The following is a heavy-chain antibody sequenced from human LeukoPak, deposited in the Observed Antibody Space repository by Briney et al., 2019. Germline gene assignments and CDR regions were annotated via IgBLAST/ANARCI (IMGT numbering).Heavy chain of an antibody. V-gene: IGHV4-61*02. Sequence: HSETLSLPCTVSGGSISTSNYYWSWIRQPAGKGLEWIGRIYTSGSTNYNPSLKSRVTMSVDTSKNQFSLKLSSVTAADTAVYYCARVESTVGATEGFDYWGQGTLVTVSS. CDR2: IYTSGST. CDR3: ARVESTVGATEGFDY. J-gene: IGHJ4*02. CDR1: GGSISTSNYY. D-gene: IGHD1-26*01.